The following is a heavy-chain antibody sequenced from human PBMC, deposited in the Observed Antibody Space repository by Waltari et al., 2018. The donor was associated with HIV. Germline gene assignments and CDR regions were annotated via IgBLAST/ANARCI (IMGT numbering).Heavy chain of an antibody. V-gene: IGHV3-23*01. CDR1: GFTFSSYA. Sequence: EVQLLESGGGLVQPGGSLRLSCAASGFTFSSYAMNWVRQAPGKGLEWVSVISGSGANTYYAGSVKGRFTISRDNPKNTLYLQMNSLRAEDTAIYYCTKGGVSEYSGSYIWGQGTLVTVSS. D-gene: IGHD1-26*01. CDR3: TKGGVSEYSGSYI. CDR2: ISGSGANT. J-gene: IGHJ4*02.